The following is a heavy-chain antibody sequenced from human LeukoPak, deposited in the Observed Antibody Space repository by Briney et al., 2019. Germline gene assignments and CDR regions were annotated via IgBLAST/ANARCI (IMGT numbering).Heavy chain of an antibody. CDR3: AKGRGAMVTTFDY. V-gene: IGHV3-23*01. CDR1: GFTSSNYV. CDR2: ISVSGGST. J-gene: IGHJ4*02. Sequence: GGSLRLSCAASGFTSSNYVMRWVRQAPGKGLEWVTVISVSGGSTYYADSVKGRFTISRDNSKNTLYLQMNSLRAEDTAIYYCAKGRGAMVTTFDYWGQGTLVTVSS. D-gene: IGHD4-17*01.